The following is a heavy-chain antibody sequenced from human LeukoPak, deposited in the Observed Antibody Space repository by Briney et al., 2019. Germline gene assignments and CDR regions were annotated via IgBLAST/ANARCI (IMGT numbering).Heavy chain of an antibody. J-gene: IGHJ4*02. CDR3: AKDKEGYNQLLVLFFDY. D-gene: IGHD5-24*01. Sequence: GGSLRLSCAASGFTFSSYGMHWVRQAPGKGLEWVAVISYDGSNKYYADSVKGRFTISRDNSKNTLYLQMNSLRAEDTAVYYCAKDKEGYNQLLVLFFDYWGQGTLVTVSS. V-gene: IGHV3-30*18. CDR1: GFTFSSYG. CDR2: ISYDGSNK.